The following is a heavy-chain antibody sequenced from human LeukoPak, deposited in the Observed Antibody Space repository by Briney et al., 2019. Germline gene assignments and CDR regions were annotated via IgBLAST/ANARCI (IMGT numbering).Heavy chain of an antibody. CDR2: VNTATGNT. CDR1: GYSFTIYD. Sequence: ASVKVSCKTSGYSFTIYDINWLRQALGQGPEWMGWVNTATGNTGYAQKFQGRVSMTRDTSRTTAYMELRSLTSEDTAVYLCARVWGPTPIHYFDYWGQGSLVTVSP. CDR3: ARVWGPTPIHYFDY. V-gene: IGHV1-8*01. J-gene: IGHJ4*02. D-gene: IGHD3-16*01.